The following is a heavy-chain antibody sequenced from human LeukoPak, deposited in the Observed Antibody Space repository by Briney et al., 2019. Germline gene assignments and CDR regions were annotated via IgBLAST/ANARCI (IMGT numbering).Heavy chain of an antibody. CDR1: GGSISRSSYY. V-gene: IGHV4-39*07. CDR3: ARDRSSGVLLWFGESWFDP. D-gene: IGHD3-10*01. Sequence: SETLSLTCTVSGGSISRSSYYWGWIRQPPGKGLEWIGSINYSGSTYYNPSLKSRVTISIDTSKNQFSLKLSSVTAADTAVYYCARDRSSGVLLWFGESWFDPWGQGTLVTVSS. J-gene: IGHJ5*02. CDR2: INYSGST.